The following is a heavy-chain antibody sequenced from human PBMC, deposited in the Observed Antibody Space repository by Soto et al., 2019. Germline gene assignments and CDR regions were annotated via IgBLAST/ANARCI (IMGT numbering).Heavy chain of an antibody. CDR1: GFTFNDYA. CDR3: SRGGSSRLPPNY. Sequence: EVQLVESGGGLAQPGRSLRLSCTASGFTFNDYAMHWVRQGPGKGLEWVAGISWNSVDIGYADSVKGRFSISRDNAKNSLYLQMHDLRPEDTALYYCSRGGSSRLPPNYWGQGTLVIVSS. CDR2: ISWNSVDI. V-gene: IGHV3-9*01. D-gene: IGHD2-2*01. J-gene: IGHJ4*02.